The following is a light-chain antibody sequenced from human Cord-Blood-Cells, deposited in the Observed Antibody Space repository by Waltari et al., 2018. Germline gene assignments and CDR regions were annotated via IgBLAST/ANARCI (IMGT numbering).Light chain of an antibody. J-gene: IGLJ3*02. Sequence: QSALTQPASVSGSPGQSITISCTGTSSDVGSYNLVSWYQQHPGKAPKLMLYEGSKRPSGVSNRFSGSKSGNTASLTISGLQAEDEADYYCCSYAGSSDVFGGGTKLTVL. CDR1: SSDVGSYNL. V-gene: IGLV2-23*01. CDR2: EGS. CDR3: CSYAGSSDV.